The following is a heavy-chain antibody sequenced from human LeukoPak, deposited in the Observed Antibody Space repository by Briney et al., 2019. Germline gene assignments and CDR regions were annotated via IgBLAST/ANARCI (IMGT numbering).Heavy chain of an antibody. Sequence: ASVKVSCKASVYTFTSYGISWVRQAPGQGLEWMGWISAYNGKTNYAQKLQGRVTMTTDTSTSTAYMELRSLRSDDTAVYYCARDGEYIDGGIQKDYWGQGTLVTVSS. CDR3: ARDGEYIDGGIQKDY. D-gene: IGHD5-18*01. V-gene: IGHV1-18*01. CDR2: ISAYNGKT. J-gene: IGHJ4*02. CDR1: VYTFTSYG.